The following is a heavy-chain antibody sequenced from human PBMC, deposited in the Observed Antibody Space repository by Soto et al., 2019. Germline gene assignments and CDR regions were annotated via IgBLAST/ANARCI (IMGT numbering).Heavy chain of an antibody. Sequence: GASVKVSCKASGYTFTSYAMHWVRQAPGQRLEWMGWINAGNGNTKYSQKFRGRVTITRDTSASTAYMELSSLRSEDTAVYYCARGYCSSTSCYIWYFDYWGQGTLVTVSS. CDR3: ARGYCSSTSCYIWYFDY. D-gene: IGHD2-2*02. CDR2: INAGNGNT. CDR1: GYTFTSYA. J-gene: IGHJ4*02. V-gene: IGHV1-3*01.